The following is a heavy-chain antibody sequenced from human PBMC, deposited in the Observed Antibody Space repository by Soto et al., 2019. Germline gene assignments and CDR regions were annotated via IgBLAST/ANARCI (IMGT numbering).Heavy chain of an antibody. V-gene: IGHV1-2*02. CDR3: ARTFGATSWYYYYYGMDV. Sequence: QVQLVQSGAEVKKPGASVKVSCKASGYTFTGYYMHWVRQAPGQGLEWMGWINPNSGGTNYAQKFQGSVTMSRDTSISTAYMELSRLRSDDTAVYYCARTFGATSWYYYYYGMDVWGQGTTVTVSS. D-gene: IGHD1-26*01. J-gene: IGHJ6*02. CDR2: INPNSGGT. CDR1: GYTFTGYY.